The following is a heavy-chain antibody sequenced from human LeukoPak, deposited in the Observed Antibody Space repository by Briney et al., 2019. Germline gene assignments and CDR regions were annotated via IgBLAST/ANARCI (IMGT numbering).Heavy chain of an antibody. J-gene: IGHJ3*02. CDR1: GFTFSSYS. CDR2: ISSSSSYI. V-gene: IGHV3-21*01. Sequence: SGGSLRLSCAASGFTFSSYSMNRVRQAPGKGLEWVSSISSSSSYIYYADSVKGRFTISRDNAKNSLYLQMNSLRAEDTAVYYCARGDYYDSSGYYRTDAFDIWGQGTMVTVSS. CDR3: ARGDYYDSSGYYRTDAFDI. D-gene: IGHD3-22*01.